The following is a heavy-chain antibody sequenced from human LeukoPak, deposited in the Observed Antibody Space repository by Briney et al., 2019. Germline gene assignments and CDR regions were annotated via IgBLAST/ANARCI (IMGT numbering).Heavy chain of an antibody. D-gene: IGHD3-9*01. CDR3: ASLLDYDILTGYPLDY. CDR1: GYTSTSYY. Sequence: GASVKVSCKASGYTSTSYYMHWVRQAPGQGLEWMGGIIPIFGTANYAQKFQGRVTITADESTSTAYMELSSLRSEDTAVYYCASLLDYDILTGYPLDYWGQGTLVTVSS. V-gene: IGHV1-69*13. J-gene: IGHJ4*02. CDR2: IIPIFGTA.